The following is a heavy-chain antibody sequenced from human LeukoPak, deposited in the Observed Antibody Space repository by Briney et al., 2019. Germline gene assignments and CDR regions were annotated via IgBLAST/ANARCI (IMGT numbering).Heavy chain of an antibody. J-gene: IGHJ5*02. V-gene: IGHV4-39*01. CDR2: IYYSGTT. CDR3: ARYSYGGEDWFDP. D-gene: IGHD3-16*01. Sequence: SETLSLTCTVSGGSISSCYWSWIRQPPGKGLEWIGSIYYSGTTYYNPSLKSRVTILLDMSKNQFSLRLTSVTAADTAVYYCARYSYGGEDWFDPWGQGTLVTVSS. CDR1: GGSISSCY.